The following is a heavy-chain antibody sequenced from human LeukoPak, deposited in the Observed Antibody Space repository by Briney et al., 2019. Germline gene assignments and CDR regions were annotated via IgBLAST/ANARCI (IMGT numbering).Heavy chain of an antibody. J-gene: IGHJ4*02. CDR2: IKTKTEGGTT. V-gene: IGHV3-15*01. Sequence: GGSLRLSCAASGFSFSVAWMSWVRQAPGKGLEWVGRIKTKTEGGTTAAPVKGRFIISRDDSKKALYLRINSLKTEDTAVYYCATEASCASTSCPGSFDFWGQGTLVTVSS. CDR3: ATEASCASTSCPGSFDF. CDR1: GFSFSVAW. D-gene: IGHD2-2*01.